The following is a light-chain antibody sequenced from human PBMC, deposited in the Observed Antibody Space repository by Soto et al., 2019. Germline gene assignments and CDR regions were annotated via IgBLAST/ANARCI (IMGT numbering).Light chain of an antibody. CDR3: ASYTTTSTRV. Sequence: QSALTQPASVSGSPGQSIAISCTGTSSDVGAYDYVSWYQQHPDKAPKLMIYEVSNRHSGVSDRFSGSKSVNTATLTISGLQAEDEADDYCASYTTTSTRVFGTGTKLTVL. V-gene: IGLV2-14*03. J-gene: IGLJ1*01. CDR1: SSDVGAYDY. CDR2: EVS.